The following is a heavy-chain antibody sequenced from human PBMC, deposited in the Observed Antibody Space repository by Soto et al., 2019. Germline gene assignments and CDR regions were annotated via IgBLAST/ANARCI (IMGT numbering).Heavy chain of an antibody. Sequence: ASVKVSCKVSGYTLTELSMHWVRQAPGKGLEWMGGFDPEDGETIYAQKFQGRVTMTEDTSTDTAYMELSSLRSEDTAVYYCATDPGYCSSTSGLGIWGQGTMVTVSS. D-gene: IGHD2-2*03. V-gene: IGHV1-24*01. CDR1: GYTLTELS. CDR3: ATDPGYCSSTSGLGI. J-gene: IGHJ3*02. CDR2: FDPEDGET.